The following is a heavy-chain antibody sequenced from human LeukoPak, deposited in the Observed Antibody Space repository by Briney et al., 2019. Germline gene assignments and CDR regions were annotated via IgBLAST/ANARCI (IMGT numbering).Heavy chain of an antibody. CDR2: IFYRGST. CDR1: GGSISSYY. CDR3: ARRGADDYGDYGFDY. J-gene: IGHJ4*02. Sequence: SEALSLTCTVSGGSISSYYWSWIRQPPGKGLEWIGYIFYRGSTNYNPSLKSRVTISIDTSKNQFSLKLSSVTAADTAVYYCARRGADDYGDYGFDYWGQGTLVTVSS. D-gene: IGHD4-17*01. V-gene: IGHV4-59*08.